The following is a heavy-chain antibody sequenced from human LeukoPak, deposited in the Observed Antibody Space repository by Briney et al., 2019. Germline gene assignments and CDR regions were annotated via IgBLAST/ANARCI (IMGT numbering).Heavy chain of an antibody. CDR3: ARRPPWNTAMVT. Sequence: SWVRQAPGKGLEWIGYIYYSGSTYYNPSLKSRVTISVDTSKNQFSLKLSSVTAADTAVYYCARRPPWNTAMVTWGQGTLVTVSS. CDR2: IYYSGST. V-gene: IGHV4-30-4*01. D-gene: IGHD5-18*01. J-gene: IGHJ5*02.